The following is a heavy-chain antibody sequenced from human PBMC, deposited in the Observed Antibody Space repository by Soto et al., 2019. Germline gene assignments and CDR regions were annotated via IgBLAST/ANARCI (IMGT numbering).Heavy chain of an antibody. CDR2: ISNGETYR. D-gene: IGHD2-2*01. J-gene: IGHJ5*02. V-gene: IGHV3-30-3*01. CDR1: GFSFSTHA. CDR3: TMSRTVAVAS. Sequence: QVQLVESGGGVVQPGMSLRLSCTTSGFSFSTHAMHWVRQAPGKGLECVSVISNGETYRNYADSVKGRFTIAIAHSKNTPDLAMHRTGPAHTAVYFSTMSRTVAVASWGPGTL.